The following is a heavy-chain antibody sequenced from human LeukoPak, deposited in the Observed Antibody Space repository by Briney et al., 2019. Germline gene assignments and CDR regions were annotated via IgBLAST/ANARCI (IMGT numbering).Heavy chain of an antibody. V-gene: IGHV1-46*01. CDR3: ARDAPYYYDSSGWVDY. Sequence: ASVKVSCKASGYTFTSYYMHWVRQAPGQGLEWMGIINPSGGSTSYAQKFQGRVTMTRDMSTSTVYMELSSLRSEDTAVYYCARDAPYYYDSSGWVDYWGQGTLVTVSS. D-gene: IGHD3-22*01. J-gene: IGHJ4*02. CDR1: GYTFTSYY. CDR2: INPSGGST.